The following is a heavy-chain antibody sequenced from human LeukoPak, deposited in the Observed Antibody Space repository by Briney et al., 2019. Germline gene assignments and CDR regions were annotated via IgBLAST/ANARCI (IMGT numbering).Heavy chain of an antibody. Sequence: PDPLSLTCTVSGGSIRSQYWSWVRQAPVKELQWVGYIYDSESTNYNPSLKSRVTISVDTSKNQFSLKVSSVTAADTAVYYCARSRGNYYYYYRDGWGKGTTVTVS. V-gene: IGHV4-59*07. CDR1: GGSIRSQY. CDR3: ARSRGNYYYYYRDG. J-gene: IGHJ6*03. D-gene: IGHD1-14*01. CDR2: IYDSEST.